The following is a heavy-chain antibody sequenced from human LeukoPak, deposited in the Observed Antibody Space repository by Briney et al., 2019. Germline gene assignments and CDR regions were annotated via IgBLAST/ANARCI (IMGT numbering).Heavy chain of an antibody. CDR2: IKEDGSEK. D-gene: IGHD1-26*01. CDR1: GFTFSDNW. CDR3: AKYFRADSGNYYRSFDY. J-gene: IGHJ4*02. V-gene: IGHV3-7*05. Sequence: GGSLRLPCAASGFTFSDNWMSWVRQAPGKGLEWVANIKEDGSEKNYVDSVKGRFTISRDNAKNSLYLQMISLRAEDTAVYYCAKYFRADSGNYYRSFDYWGQGTLVTVSS.